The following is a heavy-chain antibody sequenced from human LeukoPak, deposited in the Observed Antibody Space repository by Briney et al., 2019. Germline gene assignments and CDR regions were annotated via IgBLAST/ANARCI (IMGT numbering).Heavy chain of an antibody. J-gene: IGHJ4*02. CDR2: INHSGSS. Sequence: PSETLSLTCAVYGGSFSGYYWSWIRQPPGKGLEWIWEINHSGSSNYNPSLKSRVTISVDTSKNHFSLKLSSVTAADTAVHYRARLGYFWSGYPSGYFDYWGQGTLVTVSS. CDR3: ARLGYFWSGYPSGYFDY. V-gene: IGHV4-34*01. D-gene: IGHD3-3*01. CDR1: GGSFSGYY.